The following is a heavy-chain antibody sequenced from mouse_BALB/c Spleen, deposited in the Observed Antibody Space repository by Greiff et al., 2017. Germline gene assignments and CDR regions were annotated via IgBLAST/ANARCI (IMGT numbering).Heavy chain of an antibody. CDR2: ISYSGST. Sequence: VQLQQSGPSLVKPSQTLSLTCSVTGDSITSCYWNWIRKFPGNKLEYMGYISYSGSTYYNPSLKSRISITRDTSKNQYYLQLNSVTTEDTATYYCARSHYGSSLAYWGQGTLVTVSA. CDR1: GDSITSCY. J-gene: IGHJ3*01. D-gene: IGHD1-1*01. V-gene: IGHV3-8*02. CDR3: ARSHYGSSLAY.